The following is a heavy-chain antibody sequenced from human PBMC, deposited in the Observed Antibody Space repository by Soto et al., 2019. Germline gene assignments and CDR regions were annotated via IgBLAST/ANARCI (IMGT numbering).Heavy chain of an antibody. D-gene: IGHD2-8*01. V-gene: IGHV4-31*03. CDR3: ARRALPQCINGVCYKDGFWDY. CDR1: GGSVSSGGYY. J-gene: IGHJ4*02. CDR2: IYYSGTT. Sequence: PSETLSLTCTVSGGSVSSGGYYWSWIRQHPGTGLEWIGYIYYSGTTYFNPSLKSRASISLDTSKNEFSLKLTSVTAADTAVYYCARRALPQCINGVCYKDGFWDYWGQGALVTVTS.